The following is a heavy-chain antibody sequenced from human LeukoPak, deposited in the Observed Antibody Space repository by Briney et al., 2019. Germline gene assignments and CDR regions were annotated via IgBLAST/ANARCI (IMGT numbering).Heavy chain of an antibody. D-gene: IGHD5-24*01. J-gene: IGHJ5*02. Sequence: SETLSLTCTVYGGAISSSNCCWGWIRQPPGKGLEWIGSIYYSGETYYNPSLKSRVTTSLDTSKNQFSLRLSSVTAADTAVYYCARLANVAIITWGQGTLVTVSS. CDR1: GGAISSSNCC. CDR3: ARLANVAIIT. CDR2: IYYSGET. V-gene: IGHV4-39*01.